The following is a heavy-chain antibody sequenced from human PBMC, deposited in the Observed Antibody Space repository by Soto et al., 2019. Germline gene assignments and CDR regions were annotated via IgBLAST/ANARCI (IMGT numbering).Heavy chain of an antibody. CDR1: GGSISSGNYY. CDR2: IYYSGST. V-gene: IGHV4-30-4*08. CDR3: ARETAYYYGSGSLSWFDP. J-gene: IGHJ5*02. Sequence: PSETLSLTCTVSGGSISSGNYYWNWIRQPPGKGLEWIGYIYYSGSTYYNPSLKSRVTISVDTSKNQFSLKLSSVTAADTAVYYCARETAYYYGSGSLSWFDPWGQGTLVTVSS. D-gene: IGHD3-10*01.